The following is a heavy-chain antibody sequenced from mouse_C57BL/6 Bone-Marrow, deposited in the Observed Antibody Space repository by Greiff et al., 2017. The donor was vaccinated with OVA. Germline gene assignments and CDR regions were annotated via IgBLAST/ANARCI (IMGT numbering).Heavy chain of an antibody. CDR2: INPNYGTT. V-gene: IGHV1-39*01. J-gene: IGHJ4*01. Sequence: VQLQQSGPELVKPGASVKISCKASGYSFTDYNMNWVKQSNGKSLEWIGVINPNYGTTSYNQKFKGKATLTVDQSSSTAYMQLNSLTSEDSAVYYCVSLYYSNPYAMDYWGQGTSVTVSS. CDR3: VSLYYSNPYAMDY. CDR1: GYSFTDYN. D-gene: IGHD2-5*01.